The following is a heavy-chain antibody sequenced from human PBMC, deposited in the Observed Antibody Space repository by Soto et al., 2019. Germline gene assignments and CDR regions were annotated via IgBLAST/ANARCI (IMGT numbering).Heavy chain of an antibody. CDR1: GFTISSYW. Sequence: PGGSLRLSCAASGFTISSYWMHWVRQAPGKGLVWVSRINSDGSSTHYADSVKGRFTISRDNAENTLFLQMSGLRAEDTAVYYCARAQLLPDDAFDAWGRGTVVTVSS. CDR3: ARAQLLPDDAFDA. D-gene: IGHD2-2*01. V-gene: IGHV3-74*01. J-gene: IGHJ3*01. CDR2: INSDGSST.